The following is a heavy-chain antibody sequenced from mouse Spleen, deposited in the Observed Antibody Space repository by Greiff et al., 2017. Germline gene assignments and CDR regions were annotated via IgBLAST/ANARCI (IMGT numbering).Heavy chain of an antibody. D-gene: IGHD1-1*01. Sequence: EVQVVESEGGLVQPGSSMKLSCTASGFTFSDYYMAWVRQVPEKGLEWVANINYDGSSTYYLDSLKSRFIISRDNAKNILYLQMSSLKSEDTATYYCARSYYHGGFAYWGQGTLVTVSA. CDR1: GFTFSDYY. CDR2: INYDGSST. V-gene: IGHV5-16*01. J-gene: IGHJ3*01. CDR3: ARSYYHGGFAY.